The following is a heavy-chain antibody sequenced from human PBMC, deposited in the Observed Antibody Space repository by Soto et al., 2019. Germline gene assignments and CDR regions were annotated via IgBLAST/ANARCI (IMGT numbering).Heavy chain of an antibody. Sequence: QVQLVESGGGVVQPGRSLRLSCAASGFTFSSYGMHWVRQAPGKGLEWVAVISYDGSNKYYADSVKGRFTISRDNSKNTLYLQMNSLRAEDTAVYYCAKEGLRDYVWGSYRPDYYFDYWGQGTLVTVSS. CDR2: ISYDGSNK. D-gene: IGHD3-16*02. J-gene: IGHJ4*02. CDR3: AKEGLRDYVWGSYRPDYYFDY. V-gene: IGHV3-30*18. CDR1: GFTFSSYG.